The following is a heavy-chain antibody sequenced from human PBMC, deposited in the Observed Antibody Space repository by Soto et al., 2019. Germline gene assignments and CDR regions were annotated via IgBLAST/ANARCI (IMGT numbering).Heavy chain of an antibody. D-gene: IGHD6-13*01. Sequence: EVQLLESGGGLAQPGGTLRLSCAASGFTFGTYAMSGVRQAPGKGLEWVSSITGTGGNTFYADSVKGRFTISRDNSKNTLFLQMNSLRADDTAVYYCAKIITAADDYWGQGTLVTVSS. CDR3: AKIITAADDY. CDR2: ITGTGGNT. V-gene: IGHV3-23*01. CDR1: GFTFGTYA. J-gene: IGHJ4*02.